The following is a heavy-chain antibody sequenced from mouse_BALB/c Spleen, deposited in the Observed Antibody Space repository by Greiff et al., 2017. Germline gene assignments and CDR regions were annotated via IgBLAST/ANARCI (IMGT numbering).Heavy chain of an antibody. Sequence: VMLVESGPGLVAPSQSLSITCTVSGFSLTGYGVNWVRQPPGKGLEWLGMIWGDGSTDYNSALKSRLSISKDNSKSQVFLKMNSLQTDDTARYYCARDNGSYYYAMDYWGQGTSVTVSS. CDR3: ARDNGSYYYAMDY. D-gene: IGHD2-2*01. CDR1: GFSLTGYG. J-gene: IGHJ4*01. CDR2: IWGDGST. V-gene: IGHV2-6-7*01.